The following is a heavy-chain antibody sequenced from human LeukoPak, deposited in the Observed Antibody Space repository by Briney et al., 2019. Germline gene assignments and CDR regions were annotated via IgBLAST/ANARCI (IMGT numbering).Heavy chain of an antibody. CDR1: GFTFSSYA. CDR2: ISGSGGST. V-gene: IGHV3-23*01. Sequence: PGGSLRLSCAASGFTFSSYAMSWVRQAPGKGLEWVSAISGSGGSTYYAESVKGRFTISRDNSKNTLYLQMNSLRAEDTAVYYCAKVGFRDWSCYKYYYYYMDVWGKGTTVTVSS. CDR3: AKVGFRDWSCYKYYYYYMDV. D-gene: IGHD3-10*01. J-gene: IGHJ6*03.